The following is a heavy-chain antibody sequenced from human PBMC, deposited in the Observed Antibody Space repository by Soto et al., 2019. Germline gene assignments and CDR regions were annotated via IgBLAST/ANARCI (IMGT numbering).Heavy chain of an antibody. J-gene: IGHJ4*02. CDR2: IYSGGDT. D-gene: IGHD6-19*01. CDR3: AKALTGVAGFFDC. V-gene: IGHV3-53*01. CDR1: GFTVSSAY. Sequence: EVQLVESGGGLIQPGGSLRLSCAASGFTVSSAYMSWVRQAPGKGPEWVSVIYSGGDTHYADSVKGRFIISRDNSKNTLYLQMNSLRAEDTAVYYCAKALTGVAGFFDCWGQGTLVTVSS.